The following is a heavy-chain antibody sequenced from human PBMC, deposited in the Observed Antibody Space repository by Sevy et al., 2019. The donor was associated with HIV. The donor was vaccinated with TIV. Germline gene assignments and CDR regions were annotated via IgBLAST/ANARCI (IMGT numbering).Heavy chain of an antibody. D-gene: IGHD2-2*01. CDR2: INHSGST. CDR1: GGSFSGYY. Sequence: SETLSLTCAVYGGSFSGYYWSWFRQPPGKGLEWIGEINHSGSTNYNPSLKSLVTISIGTSKNQFSLKLSSVTAADTAVYYCARHCSSTNCSHSFDIWGQGTMVTVSS. CDR3: ARHCSSTNCSHSFDI. V-gene: IGHV4-34*01. J-gene: IGHJ3*02.